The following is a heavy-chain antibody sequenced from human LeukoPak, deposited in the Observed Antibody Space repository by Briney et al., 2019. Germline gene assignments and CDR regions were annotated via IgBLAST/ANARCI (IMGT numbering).Heavy chain of an antibody. V-gene: IGHV4-39*07. CDR2: IYYSGST. J-gene: IGHJ6*03. CDR3: TRGSIAYYYMDV. Sequence: SETLSLTCNVSGDSISRSRHFWAWIRQSPGRGLEWMGSIYYSGSTFYNPSLKSRVTISVDTSKNQFSLKLSSVTAADTAVYYCTRGSIAYYYMDVWGKGTTVTISS. CDR1: GDSISRSRHF. D-gene: IGHD3-22*01.